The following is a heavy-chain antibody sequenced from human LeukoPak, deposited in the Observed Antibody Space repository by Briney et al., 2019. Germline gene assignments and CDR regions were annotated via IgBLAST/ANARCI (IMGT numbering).Heavy chain of an antibody. CDR2: IWYDGSNK. J-gene: IGHJ4*02. V-gene: IGHV3-33*06. CDR1: GFTFSSYG. Sequence: GRSLRLSCAASGFTFSSYGMHWVRQAPGKGLEWVAVIWYDGSNKYYADSVKGRFTISRDISKSTLYLHMNSLRAEDTAVYFCAKDPQVVGSGWRPIDYWGQGTLVTVSS. CDR3: AKDPQVVGSGWRPIDY. D-gene: IGHD6-19*01.